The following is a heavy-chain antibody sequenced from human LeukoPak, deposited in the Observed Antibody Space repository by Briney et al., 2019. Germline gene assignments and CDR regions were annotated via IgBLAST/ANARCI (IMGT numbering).Heavy chain of an antibody. CDR3: AKGPGGSGSIVNY. J-gene: IGHJ4*02. CDR1: GFTFSSYG. D-gene: IGHD3-10*01. CDR2: ISGSGGST. Sequence: GGSLRLSCAASGFTFSSYGMSWVRQATGKGLEWVSAISGSGGSTYYADSVKGRFTISRDNSKNTLYLQMNSLRAEDTAVYYCAKGPGGSGSIVNYWGQGTLVSVSS. V-gene: IGHV3-23*01.